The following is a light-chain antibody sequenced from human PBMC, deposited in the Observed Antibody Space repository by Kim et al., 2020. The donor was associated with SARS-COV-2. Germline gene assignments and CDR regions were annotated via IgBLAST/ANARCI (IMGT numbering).Light chain of an antibody. CDR3: HQYNDWPPLT. CDR1: QSVSSN. J-gene: IGKJ4*01. V-gene: IGKV3-15*01. Sequence: EIVMTQSPATLSVSPGERATLSCRASQSVSSNLAWYQQKPGQAPRLLIYGASTRAPGIPARISGSGSGTDFTLTIYSLQSEDFAVYYCHQYNDWPPLTFGGGTKVDIK. CDR2: GAS.